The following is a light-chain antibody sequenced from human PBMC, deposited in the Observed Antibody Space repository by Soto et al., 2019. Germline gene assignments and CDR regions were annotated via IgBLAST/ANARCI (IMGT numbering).Light chain of an antibody. CDR3: GTWDSSLSVV. CDR2: DNN. CDR1: SSNIGNNY. V-gene: IGLV1-51*01. J-gene: IGLJ2*01. Sequence: QSVLTQPPSVSAAPGQKVTISCSGSSSNIGNNYVSWYQQLPGTAPKLLIYDNNKRPSGIPDRFSGSKSGTSATLGITGLQTGDEADYYRGTWDSSLSVVFGGGTKLTVL.